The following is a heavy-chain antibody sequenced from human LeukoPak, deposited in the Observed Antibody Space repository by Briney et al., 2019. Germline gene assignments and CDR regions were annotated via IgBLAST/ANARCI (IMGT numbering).Heavy chain of an antibody. CDR2: FSGSGGST. D-gene: IGHD2-15*01. CDR1: GFTFSSYA. CDR3: AKDRIVVVVAATDAFDI. V-gene: IGHV3-23*01. J-gene: IGHJ3*02. Sequence: PGGSLRLSCAASGFTFSSYAMSWVRQAPGKGLEWVSAFSGSGGSTYYADSVKGRFTISRDNSKDTLYLQMNSLRAEDTAVYYCAKDRIVVVVAATDAFDIWGQGTMVTVSS.